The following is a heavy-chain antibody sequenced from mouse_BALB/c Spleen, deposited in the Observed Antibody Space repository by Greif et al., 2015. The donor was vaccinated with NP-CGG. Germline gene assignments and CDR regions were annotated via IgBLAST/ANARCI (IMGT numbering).Heavy chain of an antibody. Sequence: EVKLQEPGPGLVNPSQPPSLTCTVTAYSITSHYAWNWIRQFPGNKLEWMGYISYSGSPSYNPSLKSRISITRDTSKNQFFLQLNSVTTEDTATYYCARLYCGSSYWYFDVWGAGTTVTVSS. D-gene: IGHD1-1*01. CDR1: AYSITSHYA. CDR3: ARLYCGSSYWYFDV. J-gene: IGHJ1*01. V-gene: IGHV3-2*02. CDR2: ISYSGSP.